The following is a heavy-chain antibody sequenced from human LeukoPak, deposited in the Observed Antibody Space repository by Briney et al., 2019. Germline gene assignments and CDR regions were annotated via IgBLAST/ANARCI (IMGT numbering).Heavy chain of an antibody. CDR2: IYYSGST. CDR1: GGSIRSYY. CDR3: ARANTYYYGSGSYIPQDY. V-gene: IGHV4-59*12. Sequence: SETLSLTCTVSGGSIRSYYWSWIRQPPGKGLEGIGNIYYSGSTKYNPSLKSRVSISLDTSKNQFSLKLSSVTAADTAVYYCARANTYYYGSGSYIPQDYWGQGTLVTVSS. J-gene: IGHJ4*02. D-gene: IGHD3-10*01.